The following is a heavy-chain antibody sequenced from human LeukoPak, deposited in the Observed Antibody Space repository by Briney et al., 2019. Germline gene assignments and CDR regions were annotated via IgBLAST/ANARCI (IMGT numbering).Heavy chain of an antibody. CDR2: MYTSGTT. V-gene: IGHV4-4*07. Sequence: KPSETLSLICTVSGGSISTYYWSWIRQPAGKGLEWIGRMYTSGTTKYNPSLKSRVTMSVDTSNNQFSLKVSSVTAADTAVYYCARDQGSYYGVDVWGQGTTVTVSS. CDR1: GGSISTYY. J-gene: IGHJ6*02. CDR3: ARDQGSYYGVDV.